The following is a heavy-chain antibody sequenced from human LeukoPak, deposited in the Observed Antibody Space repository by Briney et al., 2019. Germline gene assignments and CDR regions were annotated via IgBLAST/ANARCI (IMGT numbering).Heavy chain of an antibody. Sequence: PGGSLRLSCAASGFAFSSFAMGWVRQSPGKGMEWLSTINSGGNTTFYADSVKGRFTTSRDNSKNTLYLHMDGLRPDDTAIYYCTKELHVAVAVADHYYFYMDVWGRGTAVSVSS. CDR1: GFAFSSFA. J-gene: IGHJ6*03. CDR2: INSGGNTT. CDR3: TKELHVAVAVADHYYFYMDV. V-gene: IGHV3-23*01. D-gene: IGHD6-19*01.